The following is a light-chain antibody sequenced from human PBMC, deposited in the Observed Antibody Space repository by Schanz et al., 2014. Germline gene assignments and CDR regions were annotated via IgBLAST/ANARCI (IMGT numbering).Light chain of an antibody. CDR2: GNS. CDR3: QSYDSSLREV. CDR1: SSNIGAGYD. V-gene: IGLV1-40*01. J-gene: IGLJ7*01. Sequence: QSVLTQPPSVSGAPGRSVTISCTGSSSNIGAGYDVHWYQQLPGTAPKLLIYGNSNRPSGVPDRFSGSKSGTSASLAITGLQAEDEADYYCQSYDSSLREVFGGG.